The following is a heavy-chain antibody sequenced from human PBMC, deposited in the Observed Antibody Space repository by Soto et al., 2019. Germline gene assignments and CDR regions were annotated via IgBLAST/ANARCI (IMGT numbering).Heavy chain of an antibody. D-gene: IGHD2-2*02. V-gene: IGHV1-69*13. CDR3: ARGPVVVPAAIYNWFDP. CDR2: IIPIFGTA. CDR1: GGTFSSYA. J-gene: IGHJ5*02. Sequence: SVKVSCKASGGTFSSYAISWVRQAPGQGLEWMGGIIPIFGTANYAQKFQGRVTITADESTSTAYMELSSLRSEDTAVYYCARGPVVVPAAIYNWFDPWGQGTLVTV.